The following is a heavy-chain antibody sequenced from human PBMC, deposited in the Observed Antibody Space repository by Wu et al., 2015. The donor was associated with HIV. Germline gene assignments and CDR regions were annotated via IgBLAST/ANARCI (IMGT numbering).Heavy chain of an antibody. J-gene: IGHJ6*03. D-gene: IGHD6-19*01. CDR3: ARSNSSGWYSRSLVRSLPYYYYMDV. V-gene: IGHV1-69*01. Sequence: QVQLVQSGAEVKKPGSSVKVSCKASGGTFSSYAISWVRQAPGQGLEWMGGIIPIFGTANYAQKFQGRVTITADESTSTAYMELSSLRSEDTAVYYCARSNSSGWYSRSLVRSLPYYYYMDVWGKGTTVTVSS. CDR1: GGTFSSYA. CDR2: IIPIFGTA.